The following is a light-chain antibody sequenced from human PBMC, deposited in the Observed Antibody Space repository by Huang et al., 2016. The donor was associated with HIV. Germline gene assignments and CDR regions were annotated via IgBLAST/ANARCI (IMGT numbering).Light chain of an antibody. CDR1: QAVLKNSNKKNY. CDR2: WAA. CDR3: QQYYSPPYT. V-gene: IGKV4-1*01. J-gene: IGKJ2*01. Sequence: DIEMTQSPDSLTVSLGARAIINCKSSQAVLKNSNKKNYLAWYQQRPGQPHKVLIYWAASRESGFPDRFSGSGSGTDFNLTISSLQPEDLAVYYCQQYYSPPYTFGQGTRLEI.